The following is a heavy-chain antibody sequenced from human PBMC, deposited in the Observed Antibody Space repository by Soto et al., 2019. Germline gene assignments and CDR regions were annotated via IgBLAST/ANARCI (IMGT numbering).Heavy chain of an antibody. Sequence: GSLRLSCAASGFPFSFYSMNWVRQAPGKGLEWISYITSTSSAINYADSVRGRFTISRDNAMRSLFLHMNSLRDEDTAVYYCARDGKGAAYTHGPYYFDYWGQGALVTVS. D-gene: IGHD1-1*01. CDR3: ARDGKGAAYTHGPYYFDY. J-gene: IGHJ4*02. CDR2: ITSTSSAI. CDR1: GFPFSFYS. V-gene: IGHV3-48*02.